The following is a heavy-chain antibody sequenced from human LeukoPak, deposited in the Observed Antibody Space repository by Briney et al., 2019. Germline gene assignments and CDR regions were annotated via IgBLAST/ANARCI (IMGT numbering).Heavy chain of an antibody. CDR1: GGSISSYY. J-gene: IGHJ4*02. D-gene: IGHD1-14*01. V-gene: IGHV4-59*08. CDR3: ARHEWNQTPFDY. CDR2: IHYSGST. Sequence: SETLSLTCTVSGGSISSYYWSWIRQPPGKGLEWIGYIHYSGSTNYNPSLKSRVTISVDTSKNQFSLKLSSVTAADTAVYYCARHEWNQTPFDYWGQGTLVTVSS.